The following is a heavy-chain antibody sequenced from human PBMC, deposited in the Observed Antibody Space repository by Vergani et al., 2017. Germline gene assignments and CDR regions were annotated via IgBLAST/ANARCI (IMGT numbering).Heavy chain of an antibody. CDR1: GASVNSYY. V-gene: IGHV4-59*02. Sequence: QVKLQESGPGLVKPSETLSLTCTVSGASVNSYYWSWIRQPPAKGLEWMGYVSFRGDTLYDPSVKGRMTISLNTSSNQFSLYLTSVTAADTAVYYCARSRIYYGAGSPDYWVQGTLVTVSS. CDR2: VSFRGDT. D-gene: IGHD3-10*01. J-gene: IGHJ4*02. CDR3: ARSRIYYGAGSPDY.